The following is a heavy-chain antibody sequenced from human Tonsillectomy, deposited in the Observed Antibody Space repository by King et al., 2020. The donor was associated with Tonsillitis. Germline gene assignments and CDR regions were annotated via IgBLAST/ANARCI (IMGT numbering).Heavy chain of an antibody. CDR3: ARDRGFGWLQFFFDY. CDR2: IWYDGSNK. J-gene: IGHJ4*02. CDR1: GFTFSSYG. Sequence: VQLVESGGGVVQPGRSLRLSCAASGFTFSSYGMHWVRQAPGKGLEWVAVIWYDGSNKYYADSVKGRFTISRDNSKNTLYLQMNSLRAEDTAVYYCARDRGFGWLQFFFDYWGQGTLFTVSS. D-gene: IGHD5-24*01. V-gene: IGHV3-33*08.